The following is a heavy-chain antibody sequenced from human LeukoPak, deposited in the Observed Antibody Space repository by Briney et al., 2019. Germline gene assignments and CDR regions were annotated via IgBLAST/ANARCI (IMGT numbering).Heavy chain of an antibody. J-gene: IGHJ3*02. CDR1: GGSISSSSYY. V-gene: IGHV4-39*07. CDR2: IYYSGST. Sequence: PSETLSLTCTVSGGSISSSSYYWGWIRQPPGKGLEWIGSIYYSGSTYYNPSLKSRVTISVDTSKNQFSLKLSSVTAADTAVYYCARGYNNYANDAFDIWGQGTMVTVSS. CDR3: ARGYNNYANDAFDI. D-gene: IGHD4-11*01.